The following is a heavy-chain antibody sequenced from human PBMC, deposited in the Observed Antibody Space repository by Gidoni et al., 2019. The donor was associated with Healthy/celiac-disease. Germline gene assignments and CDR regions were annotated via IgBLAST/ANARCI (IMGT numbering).Heavy chain of an antibody. D-gene: IGHD4-17*01. CDR3: ARAGDYGLRDNWFDP. Sequence: QVQLVESGGGVVQPGRSLRLSCAASGFTFSSYGMHWVRQAPGKGLEWVAVIWYDGSNKYYADSVKGRFTISRDNSKNTLYLQMNSLRAEDTAVYYCARAGDYGLRDNWFDPWDQGTLVTVSS. CDR2: IWYDGSNK. CDR1: GFTFSSYG. V-gene: IGHV3-33*01. J-gene: IGHJ5*02.